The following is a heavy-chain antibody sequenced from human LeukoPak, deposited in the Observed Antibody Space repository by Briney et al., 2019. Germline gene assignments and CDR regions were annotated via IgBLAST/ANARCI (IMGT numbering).Heavy chain of an antibody. D-gene: IGHD3-10*01. Sequence: SETLSLTCTVSGGSISSSSYYWGWIRQPPGKGLEWIGSIYYSGRTYYNPSLKSRVTISVDTSKKQSSLKLSSLTATDTDVYYCARSWFGELFDDYWGQGTLVTVSS. CDR2: IYYSGRT. CDR3: ARSWFGELFDDY. V-gene: IGHV4-39*01. CDR1: GGSISSSSYY. J-gene: IGHJ4*02.